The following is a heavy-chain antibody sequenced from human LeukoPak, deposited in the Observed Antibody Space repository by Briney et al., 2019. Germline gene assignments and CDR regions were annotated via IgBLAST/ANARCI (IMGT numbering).Heavy chain of an antibody. Sequence: IPSETLSLTCSVSGYSINSGYHWGWIRQPPGKGLEWIAIMHHTGSTHYNPSLQSRVTISIDTSKNHFSLKVRSVTAADTAVYYCARGDCSSTICYSPMDVWGKGTTVTVSS. D-gene: IGHD2-2*01. J-gene: IGHJ6*03. CDR2: MHHTGST. CDR3: ARGDCSSTICYSPMDV. CDR1: GYSINSGYH. V-gene: IGHV4-38-2*02.